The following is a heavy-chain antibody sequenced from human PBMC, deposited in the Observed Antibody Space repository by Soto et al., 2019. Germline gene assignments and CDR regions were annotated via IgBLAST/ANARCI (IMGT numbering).Heavy chain of an antibody. D-gene: IGHD5-12*01. V-gene: IGHV4-30-4*01. CDR3: ARVKATLYRHYYFDY. Sequence: PSETPSLSCSLSVAPINSGDYFWCWIPQPPGKGLEWIGSIFYSGSTYYSPCLKSRASMSMDTPKNLFSLRLRSPTAADTAVYFCARVKATLYRHYYFDYSGQGTPVTVS. J-gene: IGHJ4*02. CDR2: IFYSGST. CDR1: VAPINSGDYF.